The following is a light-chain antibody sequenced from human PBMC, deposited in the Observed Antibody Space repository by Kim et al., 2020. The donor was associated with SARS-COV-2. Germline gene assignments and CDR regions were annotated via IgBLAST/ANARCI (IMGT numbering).Light chain of an antibody. J-gene: IGLJ3*02. Sequence: SSELTQDPVVSVALGQTVRITCQGDSLRSCYASWYQQKPGQAPVLVIYAKNNRPSGIPDRFSGSNSGNTASLTITGAQAEDEADYYCYSRHSGGYYWMFGGGTKLTVL. CDR1: SLRSCY. CDR2: AKN. CDR3: YSRHSGGYYWM. V-gene: IGLV3-19*01.